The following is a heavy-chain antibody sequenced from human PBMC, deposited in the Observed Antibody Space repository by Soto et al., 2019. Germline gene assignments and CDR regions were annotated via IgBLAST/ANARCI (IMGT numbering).Heavy chain of an antibody. V-gene: IGHV3-74*03. CDR3: ATAGTGTFTY. CDR2: ISSDGSST. Sequence: EVQLVESGGGLVQPGGSLRLSCAASGFTFSGSWMHWVRQAPGKGLVWVSRISSDGSSTTYADSVKGRFTISRDNAKNMLYLQMNSLRAEDTAVYYCATAGTGTFTYWGQGTLATVS. D-gene: IGHD1-1*01. J-gene: IGHJ4*02. CDR1: GFTFSGSW.